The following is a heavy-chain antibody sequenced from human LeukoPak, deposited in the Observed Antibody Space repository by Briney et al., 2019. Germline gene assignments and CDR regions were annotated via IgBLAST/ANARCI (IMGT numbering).Heavy chain of an antibody. J-gene: IGHJ3*02. V-gene: IGHV1-2*02. D-gene: IGHD3-3*01. Sequence: ASVKVSCKASGYTFTGYYMHWVRQAPGQGLEWMGWINPNSGGTNYAQKFQGRVTMTRDTSISTAYMELSRLRSDDTAVYYCARDGTGPLRFLEWSNPGGALDIWGQGTMVTVSS. CDR2: INPNSGGT. CDR3: ARDGTGPLRFLEWSNPGGALDI. CDR1: GYTFTGYY.